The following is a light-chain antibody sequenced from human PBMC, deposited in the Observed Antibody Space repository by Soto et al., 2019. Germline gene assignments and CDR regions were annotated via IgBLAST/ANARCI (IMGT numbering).Light chain of an antibody. J-gene: IGLJ1*01. CDR2: EVS. V-gene: IGLV2-14*01. CDR1: SSDVGGYNY. CDR3: SSYTGSSTLV. Sequence: QSALTQPASASGSPGQSITISCTVTSSDVGGYNYVSWYQQHPGKAPKLMIYEVSNRPSGVSNRFSGSKSGNTASLTISGLQAEDEADYYCSSYTGSSTLVFGTGTKVTVL.